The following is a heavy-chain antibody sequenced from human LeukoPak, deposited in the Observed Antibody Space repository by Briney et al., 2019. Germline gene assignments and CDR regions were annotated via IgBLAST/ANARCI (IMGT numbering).Heavy chain of an antibody. CDR2: INPNSGGT. V-gene: IGHV1-2*02. J-gene: IGHJ4*02. Sequence: GVSVKVSCKASGYTFTGYYMHWVRQAPGQGLEWMGWINPNSGGTNYAQKFQGRVTMTRDTSISTAYMELSRLRSEDTAVYYCARGPGALWFGELLPLDYWGQGTLVTVSS. CDR3: ARGPGALWFGELLPLDY. CDR1: GYTFTGYY. D-gene: IGHD3-10*01.